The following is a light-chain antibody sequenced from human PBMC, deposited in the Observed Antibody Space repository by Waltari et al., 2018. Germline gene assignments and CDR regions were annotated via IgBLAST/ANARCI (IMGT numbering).Light chain of an antibody. V-gene: IGLV2-23*02. CDR3: CSYAGSAPRLV. J-gene: IGLJ3*02. Sequence: QSALTQPASVSGSPGQSITISCTGTSNNVGSYYLVSWYQFRPGEVPKLLIYEVIKRPSGVSDRFSGSKSDNTASMTISRLQAEDEAAYYCCSYAGSAPRLVFGGGTNLTVL. CDR2: EVI. CDR1: SNNVGSYYL.